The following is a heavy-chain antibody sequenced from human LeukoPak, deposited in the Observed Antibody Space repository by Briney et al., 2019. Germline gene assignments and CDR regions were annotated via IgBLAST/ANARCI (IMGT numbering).Heavy chain of an antibody. D-gene: IGHD5-18*01. CDR2: INPSGGST. Sequence: ASVKVSCKASGYTFTSYYMHWVRQAPGQGLEWMGIINPSGGSTSYAQEFQGRVTMTRDTSISTAYMELSRLRSDDTAVYYCARDIVMVTYWFDPWGQGTLVTVSS. J-gene: IGHJ5*02. V-gene: IGHV1-46*01. CDR1: GYTFTSYY. CDR3: ARDIVMVTYWFDP.